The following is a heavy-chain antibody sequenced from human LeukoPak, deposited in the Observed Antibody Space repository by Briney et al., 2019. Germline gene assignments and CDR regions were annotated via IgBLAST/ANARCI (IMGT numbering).Heavy chain of an antibody. CDR3: ARHSPVGIFYFDY. J-gene: IGHJ4*02. CDR1: GGSISNSSSY. Sequence: PSETLSLTCTVSGGSISNSSSYWGWIRQPPGKGLEWIGSIYYSGSTYYNPSLKSRVTISVDTSKNQFSLKLSSVTAADTAVYYCARHSPVGIFYFDYWGQGTLVTVSS. D-gene: IGHD1-26*01. CDR2: IYYSGST. V-gene: IGHV4-39*01.